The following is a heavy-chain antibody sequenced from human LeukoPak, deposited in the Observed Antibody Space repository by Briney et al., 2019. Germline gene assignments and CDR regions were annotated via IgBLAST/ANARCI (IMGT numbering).Heavy chain of an antibody. Sequence: GGSLRLSCAASGFTFSNAWMSWVRQAPGKGLEWVGRIKSKTDGGTTDYAAPVKGRFTISRDDSKNTLYLQMNSLKTEDTAVYYCTTDYDFRSGYYRWVDYWGQGTLVTVSS. J-gene: IGHJ4*02. CDR2: IKSKTDGGTT. CDR1: GFTFSNAW. D-gene: IGHD3-3*01. CDR3: TTDYDFRSGYYRWVDY. V-gene: IGHV3-15*01.